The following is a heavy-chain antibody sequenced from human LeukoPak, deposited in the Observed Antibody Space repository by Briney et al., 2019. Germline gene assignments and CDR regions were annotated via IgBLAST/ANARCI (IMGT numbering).Heavy chain of an antibody. J-gene: IGHJ4*02. CDR3: AIYRYSGPIDY. V-gene: IGHV1-18*04. D-gene: IGHD1-26*01. CDR2: ISAYNGST. Sequence: ASVKVSCKASGYTFTSYGISWVRQAPGQGLEWMGWISAYNGSTNYAQKLQGRVTITTDTSTSTAYMELRSLRSDDTAVYYCAIYRYSGPIDYWGQGTLVTVSS. CDR1: GYTFTSYG.